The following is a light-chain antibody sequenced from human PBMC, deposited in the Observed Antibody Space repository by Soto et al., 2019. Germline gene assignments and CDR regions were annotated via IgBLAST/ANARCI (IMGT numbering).Light chain of an antibody. CDR2: YDN. J-gene: IGLJ1*01. V-gene: IGLV1-44*01. CDR1: NFNIGSNT. Sequence: QSALTQPPSASGTPGQRVTISCSGSNFNIGSNTVNWYQQLPGTAPKLLIYYDNLRPSGVPDRISGSKSGTSASLAISGLQSDDEADYYCAAWDDSLNGRVFGTGTKVTVL. CDR3: AAWDDSLNGRV.